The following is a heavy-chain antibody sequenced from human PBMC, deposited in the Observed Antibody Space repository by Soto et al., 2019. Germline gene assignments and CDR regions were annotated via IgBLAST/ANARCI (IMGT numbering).Heavy chain of an antibody. CDR1: GYTFTSYG. D-gene: IGHD6-13*01. Sequence: ASVKVSCKASGYTFTSYGISWVRQAPGQGLEWMGWISAYNGNTNYAQKLQGRVTMTTDTSTSTAYMQLRSLRSDDTAVYYCAREKPPSIAAAGYHSYGMDVWGQGTTVTVSS. CDR2: ISAYNGNT. J-gene: IGHJ6*02. V-gene: IGHV1-18*01. CDR3: AREKPPSIAAAGYHSYGMDV.